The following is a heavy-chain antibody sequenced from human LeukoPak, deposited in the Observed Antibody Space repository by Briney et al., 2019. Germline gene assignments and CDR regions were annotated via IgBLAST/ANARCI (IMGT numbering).Heavy chain of an antibody. CDR1: GFTVSSNY. V-gene: IGHV3-7*01. CDR2: IKQDGSEK. J-gene: IGHJ6*02. Sequence: GGSLRLSCAASGFTVSSNYMSWVRQAPGKGLEWVANIKQDGSEKCCVDSVKGRFTISRDNAKNSLYLQMNSLRAEDTAVYYCARDRWELLSNSYHYCGLDVWGQGTTVTVSS. D-gene: IGHD2-15*01. CDR3: ARDRWELLSNSYHYCGLDV.